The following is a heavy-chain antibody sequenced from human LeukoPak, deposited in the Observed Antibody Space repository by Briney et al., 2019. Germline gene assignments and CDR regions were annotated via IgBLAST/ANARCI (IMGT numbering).Heavy chain of an antibody. CDR1: GFTFSSYD. V-gene: IGHV3-23*01. Sequence: GGSLRLSCAASGFTFSSYDVSWVRQAPGKGLEWVSAVSGSGSTTYYADSVKGRFTIPRDNSKNTLYLQMNSLRAEDTAVYYCAKDFGSGSPQYFDYWGQGTLVSVSS. CDR3: AKDFGSGSPQYFDY. CDR2: VSGSGSTT. J-gene: IGHJ4*02. D-gene: IGHD3-10*01.